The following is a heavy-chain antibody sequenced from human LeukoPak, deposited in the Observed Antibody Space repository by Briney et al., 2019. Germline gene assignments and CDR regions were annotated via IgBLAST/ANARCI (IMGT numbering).Heavy chain of an antibody. D-gene: IGHD5-12*01. CDR2: ISSSSTYT. J-gene: IGHJ4*02. CDR3: ATSVATALDFDY. CDR1: RFTFSDYY. Sequence: GGSLRLSCAASRFTFSDYYMSWIRQAPGKGLEWVSYISSSSTYTNYADSVKGRFTIYRDNAKNSLYLQMNSLRAEDTAVYYCATSVATALDFDYWGQGTLVTVSS. V-gene: IGHV3-11*03.